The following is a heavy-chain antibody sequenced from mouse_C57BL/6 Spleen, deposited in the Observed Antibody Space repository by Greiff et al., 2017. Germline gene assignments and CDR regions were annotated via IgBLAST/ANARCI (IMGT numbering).Heavy chain of an antibody. J-gene: IGHJ3*01. Sequence: QVQLQQPGAELVRPGSSVKLSCKASGYTFTSYWMDWVKQRPGQGLEWIGNIYPSDSETHYNQKFKDKATLTVDKSSSTAYMQLSSLTSEDSAVYYCARDYKGWFAYWGQGTLVTVSA. D-gene: IGHD2-12*01. V-gene: IGHV1-61*01. CDR1: GYTFTSYW. CDR2: IYPSDSET. CDR3: ARDYKGWFAY.